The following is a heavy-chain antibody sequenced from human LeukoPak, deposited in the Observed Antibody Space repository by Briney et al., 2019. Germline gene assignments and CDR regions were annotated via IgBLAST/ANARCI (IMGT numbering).Heavy chain of an antibody. Sequence: GGSLRPSCAASGFTFSSYAMNWVRQAPGKGREWVSAISSSGSSTYYADSVKGRFTISRDNSKNTLYLQMNSLRAEDTAIYYCAKQAYDSPRTDFDYWGQGTLVTVSS. CDR3: AKQAYDSPRTDFDY. CDR1: GFTFSSYA. J-gene: IGHJ4*02. CDR2: ISSSGSST. D-gene: IGHD3-22*01. V-gene: IGHV3-23*01.